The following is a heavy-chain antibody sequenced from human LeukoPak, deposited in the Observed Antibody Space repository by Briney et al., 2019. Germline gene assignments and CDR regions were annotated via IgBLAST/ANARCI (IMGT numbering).Heavy chain of an antibody. D-gene: IGHD2-2*01. CDR3: ARGQYCSSTSCEGMFDP. V-gene: IGHV4-4*07. Sequence: PSETLSLTCTVSGGSISSLFWSWIRQPAGKGLEWIGRIYTSGSTNYNPSLKSRVTISVDTSKNQFSLKLSSVTAADTAVYYCARGQYCSSTSCEGMFDPWGQGTLVTVSS. CDR2: IYTSGST. CDR1: GGSISSLF. J-gene: IGHJ5*02.